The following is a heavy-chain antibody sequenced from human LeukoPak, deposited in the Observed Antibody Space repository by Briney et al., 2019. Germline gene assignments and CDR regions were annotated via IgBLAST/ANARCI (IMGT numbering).Heavy chain of an antibody. CDR2: IKSKTDGGTT. D-gene: IGHD5-18*01. Sequence: WIRQPPGKGLDWVGRIKSKTDGGTTDYAAPVKGRFTISRDDSKNTLYLQMNSLTTEDTAVYFCAHRDTTMVRVDYRGQGTLVTVSS. CDR3: AHRDTTMVRVDY. J-gene: IGHJ4*02. V-gene: IGHV3-15*01.